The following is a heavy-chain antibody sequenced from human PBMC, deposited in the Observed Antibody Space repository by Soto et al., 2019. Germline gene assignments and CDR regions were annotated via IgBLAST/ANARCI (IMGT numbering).Heavy chain of an antibody. CDR1: GFTFVGPA. D-gene: IGHD6-13*01. V-gene: IGHV3-73*01. Sequence: EVQLVESGGGWFQLGGSWKLPGAASGFTFVGPAIHGVGQASGKGLEWVGGIRSKANSYATAYAASVKGRFTISRDDSKNTAYLQMNSLKTEDTAVYYCTPLSPRYSSSFNRDYWGQGTLVTVSS. CDR2: IRSKANSYAT. J-gene: IGHJ4*02. CDR3: TPLSPRYSSSFNRDY.